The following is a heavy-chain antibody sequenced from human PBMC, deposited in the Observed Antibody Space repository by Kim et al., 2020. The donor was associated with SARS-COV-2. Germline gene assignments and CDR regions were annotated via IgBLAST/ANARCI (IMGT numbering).Heavy chain of an antibody. V-gene: IGHV3-33*08. CDR3: ARAFAEGTFFDY. CDR1: GFTFSSYG. J-gene: IGHJ4*02. CDR2: IWYDGSNE. D-gene: IGHD3-10*01. Sequence: GGSLRLSCAASGFTFSSYGMHWVRQAPGKGLEWVSVIWYDGSNEDYADSVKGRFTISRDNSRNTLYLHMNSLRAEDTAVYYCARAFAEGTFFDYWGQGTLVTVSS.